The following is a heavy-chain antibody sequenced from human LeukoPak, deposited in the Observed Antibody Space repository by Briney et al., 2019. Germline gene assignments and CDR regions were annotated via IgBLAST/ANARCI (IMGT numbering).Heavy chain of an antibody. D-gene: IGHD3-9*01. V-gene: IGHV3-30*04. CDR3: ARGLYDILTGPDY. J-gene: IGHJ4*02. CDR2: ISYDGSNK. Sequence: GGSLRLSCAASGSTFSSYAMHWVRQAPGKGLEWVAVISYDGSNKYYADSVKGRFTISRDNSKNTLYLQMNSLRAEDTAVYYCARGLYDILTGPDYWGQGTLVTVSS. CDR1: GSTFSSYA.